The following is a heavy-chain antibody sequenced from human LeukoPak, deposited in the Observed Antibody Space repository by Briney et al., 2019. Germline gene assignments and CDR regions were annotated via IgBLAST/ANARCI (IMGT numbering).Heavy chain of an antibody. CDR2: ISAYNGKT. J-gene: IGHJ4*02. Sequence: GASVTVSCKASVYTFTSYGISWVRQAPGQGLEWMGWISAYNGKTNYAQKLQGRVTITTDKSTSTAYMELRSLRSDDTAVYYCARTYYDSSGSADYWGQGPLVTVSS. CDR3: ARTYYDSSGSADY. CDR1: VYTFTSYG. V-gene: IGHV1-18*01. D-gene: IGHD3-22*01.